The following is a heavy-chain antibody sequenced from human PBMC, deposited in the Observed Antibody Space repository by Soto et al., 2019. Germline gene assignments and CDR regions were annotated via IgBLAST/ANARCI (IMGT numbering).Heavy chain of an antibody. Sequence: PGGSLRLSCAASGFTFSSYWMHWVRQAPGKGLVWVSRINPDGSATNSADSVKGRFTISRDNAKNTLYLQMNSLRAEDTAVFYGGRGGSDSPMAPGYWGQGTLVTVSS. V-gene: IGHV3-74*01. CDR2: INPDGSAT. J-gene: IGHJ4*02. D-gene: IGHD5-18*01. CDR1: GFTFSSYW. CDR3: GRGGSDSPMAPGY.